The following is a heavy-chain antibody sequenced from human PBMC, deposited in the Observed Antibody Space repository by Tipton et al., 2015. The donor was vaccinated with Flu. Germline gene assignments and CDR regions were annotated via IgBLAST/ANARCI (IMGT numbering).Heavy chain of an antibody. CDR2: ISYAGSSK. CDR1: RFTFSTYS. CDR3: AKDITGGNSYDYFDY. J-gene: IGHJ4*02. D-gene: IGHD3-16*01. V-gene: IGHV3-30-3*01. Sequence: SLRLSCAASRFTFSTYSMHWVRQAPGKGLEWVAVISYAGSSKYYADSVKGRFTVSRDNSKNTLYLQMDSLRAEDTAVYYCAKDITGGNSYDYFDYWGQGTLVTVSS.